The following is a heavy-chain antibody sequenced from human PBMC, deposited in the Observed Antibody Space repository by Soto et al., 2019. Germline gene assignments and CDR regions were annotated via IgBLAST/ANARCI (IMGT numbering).Heavy chain of an antibody. Sequence: GASVKVSCKASGYNFTSYGISWVRQAPGQGLEWMGWISPHNDRTKYARRFQDRVTMTTGTPTSTVYMELGSLRSDDTAVYYCARDLYYSSGRYFDHDAFDIWGQGTVVTVSS. CDR1: GYNFTSYG. D-gene: IGHD6-19*01. J-gene: IGHJ3*02. V-gene: IGHV1-18*01. CDR2: ISPHNDRT. CDR3: ARDLYYSSGRYFDHDAFDI.